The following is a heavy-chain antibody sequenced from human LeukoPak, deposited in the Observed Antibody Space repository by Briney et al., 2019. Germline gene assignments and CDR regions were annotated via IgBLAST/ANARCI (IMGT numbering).Heavy chain of an antibody. CDR3: ATLTEGHFDY. CDR2: ISNSSSTK. V-gene: IGHV3-48*01. J-gene: IGHJ4*02. Sequence: TGGSLRLSCAASGFTFTSYSMNWVRQAPGKGLEWVSYISNSSSTKYYAASVKGRFTISRDNAKNSLYLQMNSLRAEDTAVYYCATLTEGHFDYWGQGTLVTVSS. D-gene: IGHD1-14*01. CDR1: GFTFTSYS.